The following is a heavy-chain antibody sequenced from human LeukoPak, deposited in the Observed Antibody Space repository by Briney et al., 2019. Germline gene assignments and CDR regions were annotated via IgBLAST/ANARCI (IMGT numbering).Heavy chain of an antibody. Sequence: SETLSLTCSVSGASLTIYYWNWIRQPAGKGLEWIGRYASGTTTHNPSLKSQFSMSIDTSKNQISLKLTSVTAADTAVYYCATGDHSFYNWGQGTLVTVTP. V-gene: IGHV4-4*07. CDR1: GASLTIYY. CDR3: ATGDHSFYN. CDR2: YASGTT. D-gene: IGHD7-27*01. J-gene: IGHJ4*02.